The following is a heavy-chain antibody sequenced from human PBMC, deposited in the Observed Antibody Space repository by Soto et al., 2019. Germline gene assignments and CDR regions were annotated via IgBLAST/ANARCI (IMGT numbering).Heavy chain of an antibody. CDR2: ISTSGST. CDR1: GGSISSYY. CDR3: ARSSYDSAFDY. V-gene: IGHV4-4*07. Sequence: LSLTCTVSGGSISSYYWSLIRQPAGKGLEWIGRISTSGSTNSNPSLKSRVTMSVDTSKNQFSLKPSSVTAADTAVYYCARSSYDSAFDYWGQGTLVTVSS. J-gene: IGHJ4*02. D-gene: IGHD3-22*01.